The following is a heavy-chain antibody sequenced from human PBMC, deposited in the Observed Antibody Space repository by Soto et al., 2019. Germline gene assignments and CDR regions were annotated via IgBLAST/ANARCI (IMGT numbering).Heavy chain of an antibody. CDR1: GGFIRGSDYY. CDR2: IYYSGTS. D-gene: IGHD6-19*01. V-gene: IGHV4-39*01. CDR3: TDMRGQWLPRD. J-gene: IGHJ4*02. Sequence: SETLSLTCTVSGGFIRGSDYYWGWIRQPPGRGLEWIGNIYYSGTSYSYPSLKGRVTMSVDTSKNQFSMRLNSVTAADTAVYYCTDMRGQWLPRDWGQGTLVTVSS.